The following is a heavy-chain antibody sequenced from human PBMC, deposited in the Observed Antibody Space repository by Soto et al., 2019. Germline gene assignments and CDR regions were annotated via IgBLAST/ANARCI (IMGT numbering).Heavy chain of an antibody. J-gene: IGHJ4*02. Sequence: ASVKVSCKASGYTFTGHYIHWVRQAPGQGPEWMGEIGPASGDTRYAQKFQGRVTMNRDTSITTVYMELNNLSPDDTAVYYCGRGRSGQLVVFYWGQGTPVTVSS. V-gene: IGHV1-2*02. CDR3: GRGRSGQLVVFY. CDR2: IGPASGDT. D-gene: IGHD3-10*01. CDR1: GYTFTGHY.